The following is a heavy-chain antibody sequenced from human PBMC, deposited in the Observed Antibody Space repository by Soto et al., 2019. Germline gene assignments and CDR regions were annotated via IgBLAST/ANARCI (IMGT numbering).Heavy chain of an antibody. D-gene: IGHD4-17*01. CDR3: ASDVGSYGDDPTRYYYYYMDV. CDR1: GFTFSSYS. J-gene: IGHJ6*03. Sequence: GGSLRLSCAASGFTFSSYSMNWVRQAPGKGLEWVSYISSSSSTIYYADSVKGRFTISRDNAKNSLYLQMNSLRAEDTAVYYCASDVGSYGDDPTRYYYYYMDVWGKGTTVTVSS. V-gene: IGHV3-48*01. CDR2: ISSSSSTI.